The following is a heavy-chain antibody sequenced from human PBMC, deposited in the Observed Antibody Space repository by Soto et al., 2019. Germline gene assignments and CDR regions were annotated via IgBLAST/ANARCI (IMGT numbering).Heavy chain of an antibody. CDR1: GASISETNW. J-gene: IGHJ6*02. D-gene: IGHD1-1*01. V-gene: IGHV4-4*02. CDR3: ARGYTEDEFDYYRMDV. CDR2: IYHTGRT. Sequence: SETLSLTCDVSGASISETNWWSWVRQPPGKGLEWIGEIYHTGRTNYNPSLKSRLTISLDKSRNQFSLKLKSVTAADTAVYYCARGYTEDEFDYYRMDVWGQGTTVTVSS.